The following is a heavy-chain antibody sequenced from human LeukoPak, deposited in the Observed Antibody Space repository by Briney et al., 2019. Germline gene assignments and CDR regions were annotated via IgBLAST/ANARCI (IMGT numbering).Heavy chain of an antibody. CDR3: ARDPPNKGDP. J-gene: IGHJ5*02. V-gene: IGHV4-34*01. Sequence: PSETLSLTCAVYGGSFTGNYWSWIRQPPGKGLEWIGSIYHSGSTYYNPSLKSRVTISVDTSKNQFSLKLSSVTAADTAVYYCARDPPNKGDPWGQGTLVTVSS. CDR2: IYHSGST. CDR1: GGSFTGNY. D-gene: IGHD1/OR15-1a*01.